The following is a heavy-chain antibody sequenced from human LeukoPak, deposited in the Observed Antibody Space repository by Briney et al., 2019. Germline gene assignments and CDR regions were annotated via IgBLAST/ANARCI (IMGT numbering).Heavy chain of an antibody. CDR2: ISSSGTYI. CDR3: ARTSSSWPRYAFDI. Sequence: PGGSLRLSCAASGFTFSSYAMSWVRQAPGKGLEWVSSISSSGTYIYYRDSVKGRFTISRDNSKNTLYLQMNSLRAEDTAVYYCARTSSSWPRYAFDIWGQGTMVTVSS. CDR1: GFTFSSYA. V-gene: IGHV3-21*04. J-gene: IGHJ3*02. D-gene: IGHD6-13*01.